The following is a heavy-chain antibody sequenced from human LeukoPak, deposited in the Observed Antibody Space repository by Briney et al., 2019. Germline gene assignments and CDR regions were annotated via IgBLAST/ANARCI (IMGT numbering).Heavy chain of an antibody. CDR1: GFTFSSYG. CDR3: AKEGGSTMDYGMDV. J-gene: IGHJ6*02. CDR2: IWYDGSKK. V-gene: IGHV3-33*06. D-gene: IGHD3-10*01. Sequence: GRSLRLSCAASGFTFSSYGMHWVRQAPGKGLEWVTVIWYDGSKKLYADSVKGRLTISRDNSKNTVYLQMSSLRVEDTAVYYRAKEGGSTMDYGMDVWGQGTTVTVSS.